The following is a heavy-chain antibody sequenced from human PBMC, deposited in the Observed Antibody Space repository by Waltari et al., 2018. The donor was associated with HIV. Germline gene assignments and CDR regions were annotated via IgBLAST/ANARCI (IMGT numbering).Heavy chain of an antibody. CDR1: GGSISSYY. J-gene: IGHJ4*02. CDR2: IYYTGTT. D-gene: IGHD6-19*01. CDR3: ARGIPVCSGWYFDY. Sequence: QVQLQESGPGRVKPSETLSLPCTVYGGSISSYYWSWIRQPPGKGLECIGYIYYTGTTNYNPSLKSRVTISVDTSKNQFSLKLSSVTAADTAVYYCARGIPVCSGWYFDYWGQGTLVTVSS. V-gene: IGHV4-59*01.